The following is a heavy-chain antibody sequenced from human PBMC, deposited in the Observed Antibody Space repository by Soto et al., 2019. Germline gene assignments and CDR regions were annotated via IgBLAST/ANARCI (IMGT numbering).Heavy chain of an antibody. Sequence: QVQLVQSGDEVKKPGASVKVSCKASGYIFVNYGIAWVRQAPGQGLEWLGWISPYTGNTHSATKVQGRLTMTTDTSTSTAYMDLGSLTSDDTAVYYCVMMDNYVTPTPQDVWGQGTTGNVSS. CDR1: GYIFVNYG. D-gene: IGHD3-16*01. J-gene: IGHJ6*02. V-gene: IGHV1-18*01. CDR3: VMMDNYVTPTPQDV. CDR2: ISPYTGNT.